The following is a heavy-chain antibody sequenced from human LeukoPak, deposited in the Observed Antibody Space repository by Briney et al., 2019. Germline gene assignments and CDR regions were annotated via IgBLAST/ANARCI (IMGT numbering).Heavy chain of an antibody. CDR1: GFIFSSYG. D-gene: IGHD3-10*01. Sequence: GGSLRLSCAASGFIFSSYGMHWVRRAPGKGLEWVAVISHHGSNKYYADSVKGRFTISRDNSKNTVYLQMNSLRAEDTAVYYCARAMVRGVIIPHYWGQGTLVTVSS. J-gene: IGHJ4*02. CDR2: ISHHGSNK. CDR3: ARAMVRGVIIPHY. V-gene: IGHV3-30*03.